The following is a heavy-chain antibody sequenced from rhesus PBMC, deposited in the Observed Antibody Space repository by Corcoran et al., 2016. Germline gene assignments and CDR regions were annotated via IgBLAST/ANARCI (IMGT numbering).Heavy chain of an antibody. CDR2: SGGSTGST. CDR3: ARRGDRFDV. V-gene: IGHV4S11*01. Sequence: QLQLQESGPGLVKPSETLSLTCAVSGASISSNYWTWIRQAPGEGLEWIGYSGGSTGSTNTNPSLKSRVTLSVDTSKNQLSLKLSSVTAADTAVYYCARRGDRFDVWGPGVLVTVSS. J-gene: IGHJ5-1*01. CDR1: GASISSNY.